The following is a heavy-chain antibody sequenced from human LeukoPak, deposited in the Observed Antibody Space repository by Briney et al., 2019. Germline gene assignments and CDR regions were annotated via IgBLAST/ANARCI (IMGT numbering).Heavy chain of an antibody. Sequence: SETLSLTCTVSGGSISSYYWSWIRQPAGEGLEWIGRIYTSGSTNSNPSLKSRVTISVDTSKNQFSLKLSSVTAADTAVYYCARHLSSREAAARPRWFDPWGQGTLVTVSS. D-gene: IGHD6-13*01. CDR1: GGSISSYY. J-gene: IGHJ5*02. CDR2: IYTSGST. V-gene: IGHV4-4*07. CDR3: ARHLSSREAAARPRWFDP.